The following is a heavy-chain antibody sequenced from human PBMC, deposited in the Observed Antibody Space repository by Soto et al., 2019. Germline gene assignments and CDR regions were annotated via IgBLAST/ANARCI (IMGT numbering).Heavy chain of an antibody. CDR3: ARAAHVLRYFDWLSSLYYFDY. Sequence: GASVKVSCKASGGTFSSYAISWVRQAPGQGLEWMGGIIPIFGTANYAQKFQGRVTITADESTSTAYMELSSLRSEDTAVYYCARAAHVLRYFDWLSSLYYFDYWGQGTLVTVSS. CDR2: IIPIFGTA. D-gene: IGHD3-9*01. CDR1: GGTFSSYA. J-gene: IGHJ4*02. V-gene: IGHV1-69*13.